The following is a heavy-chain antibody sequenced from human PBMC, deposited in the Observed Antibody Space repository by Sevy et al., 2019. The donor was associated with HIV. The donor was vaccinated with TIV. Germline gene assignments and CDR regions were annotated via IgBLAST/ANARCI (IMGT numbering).Heavy chain of an antibody. Sequence: GGSLRLSCAASGFTFSVYWMSWVRQAPGKGLEWVATMKEDGSDKDYVDSVKGRFTISRDNAKNSLYLQMNSLRAEDTAVNYCVGEGVGGYSYSLDCWGQGTLVTVSS. CDR2: MKEDGSDK. CDR1: GFTFSVYW. V-gene: IGHV3-7*01. J-gene: IGHJ4*02. D-gene: IGHD5-18*01. CDR3: VGEGVGGYSYSLDC.